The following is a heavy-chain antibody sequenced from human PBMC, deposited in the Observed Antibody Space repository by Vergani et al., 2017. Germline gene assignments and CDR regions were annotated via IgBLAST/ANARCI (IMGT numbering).Heavy chain of an antibody. CDR1: GGSISSGGYY. V-gene: IGHV4-31*03. CDR3: ARHNYGDYAFDY. Sequence: QVQLQESGPGLVKPSQTLSLTCTVSGGSISSGGYYWSWIRQHPGKGLEWIGYIYYSGSTYYNPSLKSRVTISVDTSKNQFYLKLSSVTAADTAVYYCARHNYGDYAFDYWGQGTLVTVSS. J-gene: IGHJ4*02. D-gene: IGHD4-17*01. CDR2: IYYSGST.